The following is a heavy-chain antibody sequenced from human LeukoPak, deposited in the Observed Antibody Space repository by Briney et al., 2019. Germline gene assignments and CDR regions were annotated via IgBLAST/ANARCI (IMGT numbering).Heavy chain of an antibody. CDR3: ARDRVVVVPAAIFHYTDV. D-gene: IGHD2-2*02. J-gene: IGHJ6*03. V-gene: IGHV3-33*01. CDR2: IWYDGSNK. CDR1: GFTFSSYG. Sequence: GGSLRLSCAASGFTFSSYGMHWVRQAPGKGLEWVAVIWYDGSNKYYADSVKGRFTISRDNSKNTLYLQMNSLRAEDTAVYYCARDRVVVVPAAIFHYTDVWGKGTTVTVSS.